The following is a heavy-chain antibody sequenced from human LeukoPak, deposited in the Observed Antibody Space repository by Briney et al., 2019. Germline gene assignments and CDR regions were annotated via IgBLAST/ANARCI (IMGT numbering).Heavy chain of an antibody. CDR3: ARTGVDYDYVWGSYRGGWYFDY. CDR2: XXXXXXXK. D-gene: IGHD3-16*02. CDR1: GFTFSSYW. Sequence: GGSLRLSCAASGFTFSSYWMSWVRQAPGKGLXXXXXXXXXXXXKYYVDSVKGRFTISRDNAKNSLYLQMNSLRAEDTAVYYCARTGVDYDYVWGSYRGGWYFDYWGQGTLVTVSS. J-gene: IGHJ4*02. V-gene: IGHV3-7*01.